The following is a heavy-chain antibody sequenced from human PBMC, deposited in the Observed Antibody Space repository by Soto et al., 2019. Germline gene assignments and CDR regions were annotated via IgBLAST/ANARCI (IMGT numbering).Heavy chain of an antibody. J-gene: IGHJ5*02. Sequence: ASVKVSCKASGYTFTSYDINWVRQATGQGLEWMGWMNPNSGNTGYAQKFQGRVTMTRNTSISTAYMELSSLRSEDTAVYYCARSPTVTRPHPPRNWFDPWGQGTLVTVSS. V-gene: IGHV1-8*01. CDR3: ARSPTVTRPHPPRNWFDP. CDR2: MNPNSGNT. CDR1: GYTFTSYD. D-gene: IGHD4-4*01.